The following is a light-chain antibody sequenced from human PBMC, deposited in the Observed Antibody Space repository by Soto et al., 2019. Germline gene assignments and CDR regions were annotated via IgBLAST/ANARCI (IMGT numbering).Light chain of an antibody. Sequence: FVLTQYPGTLSLSHGERATLSCRASQTVRNNYLAWYQQKPGQAPRLLIYDASSRATGIPDRFSGGGSGTDFTLTISRLEPEDFAVYYCQQFSSYPLTFGGGTKVDIK. CDR1: QTVRNNY. CDR2: DAS. CDR3: QQFSSYPLT. J-gene: IGKJ4*01. V-gene: IGKV3-20*01.